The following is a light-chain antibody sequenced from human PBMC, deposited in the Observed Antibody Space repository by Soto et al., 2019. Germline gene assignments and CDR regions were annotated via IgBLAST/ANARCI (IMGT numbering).Light chain of an antibody. V-gene: IGKV1-5*03. CDR2: EAS. J-gene: IGKJ4*01. CDR1: QSISSW. Sequence: DIQMTQSPSTLSASVGDRVTITCRASQSISSWLAWYQQKPGTAPKLLIFEASNLETGVPSRFSGSGSGTEFTLTISSLQPDDFATYYCQQYNSYSPLTFGGGTKVDIK. CDR3: QQYNSYSPLT.